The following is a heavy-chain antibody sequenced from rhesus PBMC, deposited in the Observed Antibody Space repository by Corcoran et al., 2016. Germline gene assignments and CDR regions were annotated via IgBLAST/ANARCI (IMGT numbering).Heavy chain of an antibody. V-gene: IGHV4-73*01. Sequence: QVKLQQWGEGLVRPSETLSLTCAVYGGSISGYYYWSWIRQPTGKGLEWIGGIYGNNANTNYTPSLKSRVTISKDTSKNQFSLKLSSVTAADTAVYYCARHSGSSYYFDYWGQGVLVTVSS. J-gene: IGHJ4*01. CDR1: GGSISGYYY. CDR2: IYGNNANT. D-gene: IGHD4-29*01. CDR3: ARHSGSSYYFDY.